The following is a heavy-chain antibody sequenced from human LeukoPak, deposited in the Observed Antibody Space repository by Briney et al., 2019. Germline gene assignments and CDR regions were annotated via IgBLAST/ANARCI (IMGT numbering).Heavy chain of an antibody. J-gene: IGHJ4*02. D-gene: IGHD4-23*01. V-gene: IGHV4-59*08. CDR2: SYYTGSP. Sequence: SETLSLTCTVSGSIGSYYWSWIRQPTGKGLEWIGHSYYTGSPNYNPSLKSRVTISVDTPKNQFSLKLSSVTAADTAVYYCAGVRSTVGWRSFDYWGQGTLVTVSS. CDR3: AGVRSTVGWRSFDY. CDR1: GSIGSYY.